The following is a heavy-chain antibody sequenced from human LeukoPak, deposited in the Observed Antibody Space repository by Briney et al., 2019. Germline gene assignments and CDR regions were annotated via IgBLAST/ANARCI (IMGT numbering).Heavy chain of an antibody. CDR3: ARDRLRIFGVVTYMFDY. V-gene: IGHV3-11*01. CDR2: ISSSGSTI. Sequence: GGSLRLSCAASGFTFSDYYMSWIRQAPGKGLEWVSYISSSGSTIYYADSVKGRFTISRDNAKNSLYLQMKSLRAEDTAVYYCARDRLRIFGVVTYMFDYWGQGTLVTVSS. CDR1: GFTFSDYY. J-gene: IGHJ4*02. D-gene: IGHD3-3*01.